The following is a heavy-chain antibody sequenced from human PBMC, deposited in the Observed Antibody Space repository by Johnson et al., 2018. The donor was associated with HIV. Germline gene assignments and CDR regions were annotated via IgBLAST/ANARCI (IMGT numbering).Heavy chain of an antibody. CDR2: ISYDGTDK. J-gene: IGHJ3*02. Sequence: QVQLVESGGGVVQPGRSLRLSCAASGFTFSNYAMHWVRQAPGRGLEWVAVISYDGTDKYYADSVRGRFTISRDNSKNTLYLQMNSLRAEDTAVYYCARPPPFDICGQGTMVTVSS. V-gene: IGHV3-30*04. CDR1: GFTFSNYA. CDR3: ARPPPFDI.